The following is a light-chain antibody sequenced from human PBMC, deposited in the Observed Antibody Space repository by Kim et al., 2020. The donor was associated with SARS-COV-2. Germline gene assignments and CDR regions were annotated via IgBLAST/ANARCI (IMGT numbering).Light chain of an antibody. CDR1: SSDVGGYNY. V-gene: IGLV2-14*03. J-gene: IGLJ2*01. CDR3: NSYTTSTSLV. CDR2: DVS. Sequence: GQSITISCTGTSSDVGGYNYVSWYQQHPGKAPKRMIYDVSKRPSGVSDRFSGSKSGNTASLTISGLQAVDEADYYCNSYTTSTSLVFGGGTKLTVL.